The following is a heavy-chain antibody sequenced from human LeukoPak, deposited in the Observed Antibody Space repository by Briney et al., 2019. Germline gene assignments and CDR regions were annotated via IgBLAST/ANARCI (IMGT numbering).Heavy chain of an antibody. V-gene: IGHV3-23*01. CDR1: GFTFSNHA. CDR2: ISADAVDT. J-gene: IGHJ1*01. D-gene: IGHD3-22*01. CDR3: AKDGYYYDSSGYYAEYFQH. Sequence: GGSLRLSCVASGFTFSNHAMTWVRQAPGKGLEWVSAISADAVDTFYAPSVKGRFTISRDNSKNTLYLQMNSLRAEDTAVYYCAKDGYYYDSSGYYAEYFQHWGQGTLVTVSS.